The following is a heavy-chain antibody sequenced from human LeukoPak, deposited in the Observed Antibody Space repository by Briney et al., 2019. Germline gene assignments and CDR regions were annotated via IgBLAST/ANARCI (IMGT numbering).Heavy chain of an antibody. CDR1: GFTFSDYY. Sequence: GGSLRLSCAASGFTFSDYYMSWIRQAPGKGLEWVSYISSSGSTIYYADSVKGRFTISRDNSKNTLYLQMNSLRAEDTAVYYCAGEGDNRTYYYYYYMDVWGKGTTVTVSS. CDR3: AGEGDNRTYYYYYYMDV. CDR2: ISSSGSTI. J-gene: IGHJ6*03. V-gene: IGHV3-11*04. D-gene: IGHD1-14*01.